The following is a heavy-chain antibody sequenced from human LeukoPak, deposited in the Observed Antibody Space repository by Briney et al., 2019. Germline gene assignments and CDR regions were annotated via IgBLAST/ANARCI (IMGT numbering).Heavy chain of an antibody. J-gene: IGHJ2*01. D-gene: IGHD6-25*01. CDR3: ARQGGGFWYFDL. V-gene: IGHV4-59*08. CDR1: GGSISSYY. Sequence: SETLSLTCTVSGGSISSYYWSWIRQPPGKGLEWIGYIYYSGSTNYNPSLKSRVTISVDTSKNQFSLKLSSVTAADAAVHHCARQGGGFWYFDLWGRGTLVTVSS. CDR2: IYYSGST.